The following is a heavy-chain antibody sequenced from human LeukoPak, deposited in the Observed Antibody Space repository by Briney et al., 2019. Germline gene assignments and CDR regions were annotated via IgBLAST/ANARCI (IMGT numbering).Heavy chain of an antibody. CDR3: ARDPWELWKYYFDY. CDR1: GYTFTNFG. CDR2: ISGYNGNT. D-gene: IGHD1-26*01. V-gene: IGHV1-18*01. J-gene: IGHJ4*02. Sequence: ASVKVSCKASGYTFTNFGINWVRQAPGQGLKWMGRISGYNGNTNYAQKLQGRVTMTRDTSTSTVYMELSSLRSEDTAVYYCARDPWELWKYYFDYWGQGTLVTVSS.